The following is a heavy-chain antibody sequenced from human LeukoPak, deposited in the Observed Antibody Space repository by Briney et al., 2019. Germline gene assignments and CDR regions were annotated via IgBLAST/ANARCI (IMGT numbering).Heavy chain of an antibody. CDR3: ITPLPYSAQ. Sequence: GGSLRLSCAASGFTFSSYWMSWVRQAPGKGLEWVGRIKPKTDGETTEYAAPVKDRFSISRDDSKSMMYLQMNSLKTEDTAVYYCITPLPYSAQGGQGTLVTVSS. CDR1: GFTFSSYW. D-gene: IGHD2-21*01. CDR2: IKPKTDGETT. V-gene: IGHV3-15*01. J-gene: IGHJ4*02.